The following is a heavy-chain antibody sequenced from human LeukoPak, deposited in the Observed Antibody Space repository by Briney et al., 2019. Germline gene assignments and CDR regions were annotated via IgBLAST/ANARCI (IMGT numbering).Heavy chain of an antibody. CDR1: GFTFSSYS. CDR2: ISSSSSTI. D-gene: IGHD4-17*01. J-gene: IGHJ4*02. CDR3: ARRSGDYLNYFDF. V-gene: IGHV3-48*01. Sequence: GGSLRLSCAASGFTFSSYSMNWVRQAPGKGLEWVSYISSSSSTIYYADSVKGRFTISRDNAKNSLYLQMNSLRAEDTAVYYCARRSGDYLNYFDFWGQGTLVTVSS.